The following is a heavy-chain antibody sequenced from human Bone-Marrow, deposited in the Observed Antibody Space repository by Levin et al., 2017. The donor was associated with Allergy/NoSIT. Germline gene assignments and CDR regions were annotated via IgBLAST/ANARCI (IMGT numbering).Heavy chain of an antibody. V-gene: IGHV4-30-4*01. Sequence: SETLSLTCTVSGGSIRSGDYYWTWIRQPPGKGLEWIGYIYNSGSAYYNASLKSRLTISLDTAKNQLSLNPSSVTGADTAVYYCARATTWAPQIDDWGRGTLVTVSS. CDR3: ARATTWAPQIDD. J-gene: IGHJ4*02. CDR1: GGSIRSGDYY. D-gene: IGHD1-14*01. CDR2: IYNSGSA.